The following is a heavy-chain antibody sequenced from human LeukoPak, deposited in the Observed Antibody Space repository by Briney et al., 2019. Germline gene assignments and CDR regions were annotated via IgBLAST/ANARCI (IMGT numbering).Heavy chain of an antibody. Sequence: ASVKVSCKASGGTFSSYAISWVRQAPGQGLEWMGGIIPIFGTANYAQKFQGRVTITTDESTSTAYMELSSLRSEDTAVYYCARVYKRSYYGSGSTTYYYYYMDVWGKGTTVTVSS. D-gene: IGHD3-10*01. CDR1: GGTFSSYA. CDR2: IIPIFGTA. V-gene: IGHV1-69*05. CDR3: ARVYKRSYYGSGSTTYYYYYMDV. J-gene: IGHJ6*03.